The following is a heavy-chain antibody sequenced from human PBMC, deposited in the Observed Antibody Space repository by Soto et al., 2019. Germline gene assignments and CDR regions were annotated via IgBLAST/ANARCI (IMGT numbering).Heavy chain of an antibody. Sequence: EGQLVESGGGLVQPGGSLRLSCEGSGXSFSSYWMSWVRQAPGKGLEWVANIKQDGAEKYYVESVKGRFTISRDNAKNSVYLQVNSLRAEXTXXXXXXXXXXXLALYYSYGMDVWGQGTTVTVSS. J-gene: IGHJ6*02. CDR3: XXXXXXLALYYSYGMDV. CDR2: IKQDGAEK. V-gene: IGHV3-7*01. CDR1: GXSFSSYW.